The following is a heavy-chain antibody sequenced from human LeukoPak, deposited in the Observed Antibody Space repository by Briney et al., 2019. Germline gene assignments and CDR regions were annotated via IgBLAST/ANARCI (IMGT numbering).Heavy chain of an antibody. D-gene: IGHD5-24*01. J-gene: IGHJ4*02. CDR3: AKVEMSTSPGGIDY. Sequence: GGSLRLSCAASGFTFSNFGMHWVRQAPGKGLEWVTFIRYDGTNKYYADSVKGRFTISRDNSKNTLYLQMDSLRVEDTAIYYCAKVEMSTSPGGIDYWGQGTLVTVSS. CDR2: IRYDGTNK. V-gene: IGHV3-30*02. CDR1: GFTFSNFG.